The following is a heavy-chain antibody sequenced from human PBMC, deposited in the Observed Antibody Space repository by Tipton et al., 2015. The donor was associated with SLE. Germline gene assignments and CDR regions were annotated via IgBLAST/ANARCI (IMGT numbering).Heavy chain of an antibody. CDR1: GFTFNNYG. Sequence: GSLRLSCAASGFTFNNYGMHWVRQAPGRGLQWVAFIRHDGSAKYYADSLQGRFSVSRDNSENTLYLQMNSLSAEDTAVYYCAKDLQTGFLGMDVWGQGTTVIVSS. D-gene: IGHD1-1*01. CDR3: AKDLQTGFLGMDV. V-gene: IGHV3-30*02. CDR2: IRHDGSAK. J-gene: IGHJ6*02.